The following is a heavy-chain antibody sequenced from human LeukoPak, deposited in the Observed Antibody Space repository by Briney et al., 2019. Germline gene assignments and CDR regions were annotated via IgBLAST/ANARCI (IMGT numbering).Heavy chain of an antibody. Sequence: GGSLRLSCAASGFTFSGYGMHWVRQAPGKGLEWVAFIHYDGARSYYADSVKGRFTISRDNSRNTLYLQMNSLRPEDTAVYYCAKAIWVAATSSWFCLDYWGQGTLVTISS. V-gene: IGHV3-30*02. CDR3: AKAIWVAATSSWFCLDY. J-gene: IGHJ4*02. CDR1: GFTFSGYG. D-gene: IGHD3-10*01. CDR2: IHYDGARS.